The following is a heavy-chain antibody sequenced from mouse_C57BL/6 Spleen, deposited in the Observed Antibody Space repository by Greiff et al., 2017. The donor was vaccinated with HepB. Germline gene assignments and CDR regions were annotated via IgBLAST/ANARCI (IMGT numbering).Heavy chain of an antibody. CDR1: GFNIKDDY. CDR3: TTDYGSFAY. D-gene: IGHD1-1*01. Sequence: EVQLQQSGAELVRPGASVKLSCTASGFNIKDDYMHWVKQRPEQGLEWIGWIDPENGDTEYASKFQGKATITADTSSNTAYLQLSSLTSEDTAVYYCTTDYGSFAYWGQGTLVTVSA. CDR2: IDPENGDT. J-gene: IGHJ3*01. V-gene: IGHV14-4*01.